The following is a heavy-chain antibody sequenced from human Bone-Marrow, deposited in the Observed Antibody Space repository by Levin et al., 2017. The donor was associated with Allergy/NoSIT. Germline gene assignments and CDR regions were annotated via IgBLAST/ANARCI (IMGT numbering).Heavy chain of an antibody. CDR3: ARGGRSAPTDY. V-gene: IGHV3-7*01. D-gene: IGHD6-25*01. Sequence: ASVKVSCAASGFIFSTYWMNWVRQAPGKGLECVANINQYGSEEYYADSVKGRFTISKDNAKNSLYLQMRSLRVEDTAVYYCARGGRSAPTDYWGQGTLVTVSS. J-gene: IGHJ4*02. CDR2: INQYGSEE. CDR1: GFIFSTYW.